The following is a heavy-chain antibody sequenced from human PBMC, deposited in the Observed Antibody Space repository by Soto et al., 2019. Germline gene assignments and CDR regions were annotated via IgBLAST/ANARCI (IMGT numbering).Heavy chain of an antibody. J-gene: IGHJ4*02. CDR2: ITSSSSYI. CDR1: GFIFNTYS. V-gene: IGHV3-21*01. Sequence: GGSLRLSCIDSGFIFNTYSMNWVRLAPGKGLEWVASITSSSSYIYYADSVKGRFTISRDNAKNSLFLQMNSLRAEDTAVYYCASGYYDRIGFYFDYWGQGTQVTVSS. CDR3: ASGYYDRIGFYFDY. D-gene: IGHD3-22*01.